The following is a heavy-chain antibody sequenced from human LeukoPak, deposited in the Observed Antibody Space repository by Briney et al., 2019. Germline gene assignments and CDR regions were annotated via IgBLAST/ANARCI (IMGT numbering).Heavy chain of an antibody. D-gene: IGHD4-17*01. CDR3: AKMESYGNSHFDY. V-gene: IGHV3-23*01. CDR1: GFTFSSYA. CDR2: ISGSGGST. J-gene: IGHJ4*02. Sequence: GRSLRLSCAASGFTFSSYAMAWVRQAPGKGLEWVSGISGSGGSTYYADSVKGRFTISRDNSKNTLYLQMNSLRAEDTAIYYCAKMESYGNSHFDYWGQATLVTVSS.